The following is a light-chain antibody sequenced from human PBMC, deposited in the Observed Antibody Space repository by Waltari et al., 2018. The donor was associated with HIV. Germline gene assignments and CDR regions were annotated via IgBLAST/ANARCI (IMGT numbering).Light chain of an antibody. CDR2: GAS. J-gene: IGKJ1*01. CDR1: QSITSKNTNY. V-gene: IGKV4-1*01. Sequence: DIVMTQSPDSVAVSLGERVTITCKSSQSITSKNTNYLAWFQQRPGQPPKLLIHGASALDSGVPDRFRGSGSGTYFTLSISSLQAEDVATYFCQQYYSTPRTFGQGTKVEIK. CDR3: QQYYSTPRT.